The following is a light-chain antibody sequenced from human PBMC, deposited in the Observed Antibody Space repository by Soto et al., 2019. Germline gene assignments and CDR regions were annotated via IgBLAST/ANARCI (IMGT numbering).Light chain of an antibody. CDR3: QQYYSLPLT. J-gene: IGKJ4*01. V-gene: IGKV4-1*01. CDR1: QSVLYSSNNKNY. CDR2: WAS. Sequence: DIVMTQSPDSLAVSLGERATINCKSSQSVLYSSNNKNYLAWYQQKPGQPPNLLIYWASTRESGVPDRFSGSGSGTDFTLTISSLQAEDVALYYCQQYYSLPLTFGGGTKVEIK.